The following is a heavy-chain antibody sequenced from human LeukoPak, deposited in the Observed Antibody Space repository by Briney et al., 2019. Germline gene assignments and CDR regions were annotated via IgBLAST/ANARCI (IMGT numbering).Heavy chain of an antibody. CDR3: ARVGPYLYYYGSGSYYPIDY. V-gene: IGHV3-23*01. J-gene: IGHJ4*02. D-gene: IGHD3-10*01. CDR2: ISGSGGST. CDR1: GFTFSSYA. Sequence: GGSLRLSCAASGFTFSSYAMSWVRQAPGKGLEWVSAISGSGGSTYYADSVKGRFTISRDNAKNSLYLQMNSLRAEDTAVYCCARVGPYLYYYGSGSYYPIDYWGQGTLVTVSS.